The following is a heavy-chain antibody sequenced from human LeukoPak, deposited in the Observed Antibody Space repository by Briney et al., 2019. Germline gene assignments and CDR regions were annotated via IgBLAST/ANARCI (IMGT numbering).Heavy chain of an antibody. J-gene: IGHJ3*02. CDR2: ISDSGGST. CDR3: ARGLFLSGYLDAFDI. Sequence: GGSLRLSCAASGFTFSSCGMSWVRQAPGKGLEWVSAISDSGGSTYYADSVKGLFTISRDNSKNTVYLQMNSLRVEDTAVYYCARGLFLSGYLDAFDIWGQGTVVTVSS. CDR1: GFTFSSCG. D-gene: IGHD3-22*01. V-gene: IGHV3-23*01.